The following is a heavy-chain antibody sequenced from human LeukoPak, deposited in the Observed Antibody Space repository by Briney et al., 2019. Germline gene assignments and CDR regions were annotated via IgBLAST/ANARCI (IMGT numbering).Heavy chain of an antibody. Sequence: PGGSLRLSCAASGFTFSSYAMTWVRQAPGKGLEWVSGVGGSGDSTYYADSVKGWITISRDNSKSTLYLQMNSLRAEDAAVYYCAKNSGSGCYGAIDSWGQGTLVTVSA. D-gene: IGHD2-15*01. J-gene: IGHJ4*02. CDR2: VGGSGDST. V-gene: IGHV3-23*01. CDR1: GFTFSSYA. CDR3: AKNSGSGCYGAIDS.